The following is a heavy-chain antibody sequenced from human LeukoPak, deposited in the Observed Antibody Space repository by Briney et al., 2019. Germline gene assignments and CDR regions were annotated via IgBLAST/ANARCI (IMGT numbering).Heavy chain of an antibody. J-gene: IGHJ4*02. CDR3: TRDQMNY. CDR2: IFSNGDT. Sequence: GGSLRLSCTASEFTVSRNYMLWVRQAPGKGLEWVSLIFSNGDTHYADSVKGRFTISRDTSKNTVSLQMNSLRVEDTAMYYCTRDQMNYRGKGTLVTVSS. D-gene: IGHD5-24*01. CDR1: EFTVSRNY. V-gene: IGHV3-53*01.